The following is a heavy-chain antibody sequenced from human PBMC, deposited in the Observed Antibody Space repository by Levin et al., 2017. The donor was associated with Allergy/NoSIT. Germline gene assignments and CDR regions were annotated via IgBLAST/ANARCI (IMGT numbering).Heavy chain of an antibody. D-gene: IGHD1-26*01. CDR1: GFTFSNHW. CDR3: VVGGTTLYY. Sequence: GESLKISCVTSGFTFSNHWMSWVRQAPGKGLVWVASIKQDGCEKYYVDSVKGRFTISRDNAKNSLYLQMNSLRAEDTAVYYCVVGGTTLYYWGQGTLATVSS. J-gene: IGHJ4*02. CDR2: IKQDGCEK. V-gene: IGHV3-7*01.